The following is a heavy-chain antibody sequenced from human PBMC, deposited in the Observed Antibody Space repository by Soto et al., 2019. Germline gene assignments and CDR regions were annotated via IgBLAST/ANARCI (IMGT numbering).Heavy chain of an antibody. V-gene: IGHV4-59*08. J-gene: IGHJ4*02. CDR3: ARSYGHFDY. Sequence: LSETLSLTCTVSGGSISSYCWSWIRQPPGKGLEWIGYFYYSGSTNYNPSLNSRVTISVDTSKNQFSLKLSSVTAADTAVYYCARSYGHFDYWGQGTLVTVS. D-gene: IGHD4-17*01. CDR2: FYYSGST. CDR1: GGSISSYC.